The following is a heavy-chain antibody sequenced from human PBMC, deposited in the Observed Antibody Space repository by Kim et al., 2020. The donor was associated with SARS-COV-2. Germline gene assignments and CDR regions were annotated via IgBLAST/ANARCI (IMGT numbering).Heavy chain of an antibody. CDR3: ARGRLGYCSSTSCLNDY. D-gene: IGHD2-2*01. Sequence: ASVKVSCKASGYTFTSYAMNWVRQAPGQGLEWMGWINTNTGNPTYAQGFTGRFVFSLDTSVSTAYLQISSLKAEDTAVYYCARGRLGYCSSTSCLNDYWGQGTLVTVSS. V-gene: IGHV7-4-1*02. CDR1: GYTFTSYA. J-gene: IGHJ4*02. CDR2: INTNTGNP.